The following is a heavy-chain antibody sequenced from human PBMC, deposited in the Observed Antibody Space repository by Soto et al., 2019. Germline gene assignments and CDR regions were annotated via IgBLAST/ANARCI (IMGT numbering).Heavy chain of an antibody. D-gene: IGHD6-13*01. Sequence: PSETLSLTCSVSGGSISSGSYYWGWIRQTPGRGLEWIASMYHGGTTYSNPYLKSRVTISVDTSKNKFSLRLPSVTAADTAVYSCARRGVRAAATNWFEPWDQGTLVT. J-gene: IGHJ5*02. V-gene: IGHV4-39*01. CDR1: GGSISSGSYY. CDR3: ARRGVRAAATNWFEP. CDR2: MYHGGTT.